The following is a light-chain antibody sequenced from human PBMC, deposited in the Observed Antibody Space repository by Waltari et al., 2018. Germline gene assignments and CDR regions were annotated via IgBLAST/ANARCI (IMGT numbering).Light chain of an antibody. CDR2: DDG. Sequence: SYELTQPPSVSVAPGQTARITCDGDKIGSKNVHWYQHKPGQAPVLVVYDDGDRPSGTPERFSGSNSGNTAALTISRVDAGDEAGYYCQVWDSGSDHYVFGTVTKVTVL. J-gene: IGLJ1*01. V-gene: IGLV3-21*02. CDR3: QVWDSGSDHYV. CDR1: KIGSKN.